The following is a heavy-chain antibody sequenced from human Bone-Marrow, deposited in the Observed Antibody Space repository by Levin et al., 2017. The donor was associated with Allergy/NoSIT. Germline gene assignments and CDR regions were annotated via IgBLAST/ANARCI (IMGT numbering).Heavy chain of an antibody. CDR1: GYSFTSYW. CDR2: IDPSDSYT. Sequence: GESLKISCKGSGYSFTSYWISWVRQMPGKGLEWMGRIDPSDSYTNYSPSFQGHVTISADKSISTAYLQWSSLKASDTAMYYCARALLNCYFGGCAFDIWGQGTMVTVSS. V-gene: IGHV5-10-1*01. CDR3: ARALLNCYFGGCAFDI. J-gene: IGHJ3*02. D-gene: IGHD2-21*02.